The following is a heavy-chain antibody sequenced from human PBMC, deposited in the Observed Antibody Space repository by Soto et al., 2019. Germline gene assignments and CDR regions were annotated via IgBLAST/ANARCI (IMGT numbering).Heavy chain of an antibody. CDR2: IHSTRGS. CDR3: ARARYYDWCFDL. D-gene: IGHD3-9*01. Sequence: SETLSLTCTVSGDSLDTSYWNWIRQPAGERLEWIGRIHSTRGSHYNPSLQSRVTISVDRSKAQFYLTLTSVTAADTAVYFCARARYYDWCFDLWGLGTPVTVSS. J-gene: IGHJ4*02. CDR1: GDSLDTSY. V-gene: IGHV4-4*07.